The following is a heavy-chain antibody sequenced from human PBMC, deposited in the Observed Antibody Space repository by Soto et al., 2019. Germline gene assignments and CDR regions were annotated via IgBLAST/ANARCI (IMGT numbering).Heavy chain of an antibody. Sequence: QVQLVESGGGLVTPGGSLRLSCAASGFTFSDYYMSWIRQAPGKGLEWVSYISSSGSTIYYADSVKGRFTITRDNAKNQRDLQMNGLRAEDTALYYCASPPGCISSSADFWGQGTLVTVSS. D-gene: IGHD6-6*01. CDR1: GFTFSDYY. CDR3: ASPPGCISSSADF. V-gene: IGHV3-11*01. CDR2: ISSSGSTI. J-gene: IGHJ4*02.